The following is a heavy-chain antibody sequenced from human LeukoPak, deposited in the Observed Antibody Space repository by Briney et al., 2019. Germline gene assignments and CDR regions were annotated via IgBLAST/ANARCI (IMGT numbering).Heavy chain of an antibody. CDR3: AKDGLSGTMVRSNWGIDY. Sequence: ASVKVSCKASGYSFINYYIHWVRQAPGQGLEWMGIINPSGGSTSFAQKFQGRVTMTRDMSTSTVYMELNSLRAEDTAVYYCAKDGLSGTMVRSNWGIDYWGQGTLVTVSS. V-gene: IGHV1-46*01. CDR1: GYSFINYY. CDR2: INPSGGST. D-gene: IGHD3-10*01. J-gene: IGHJ4*02.